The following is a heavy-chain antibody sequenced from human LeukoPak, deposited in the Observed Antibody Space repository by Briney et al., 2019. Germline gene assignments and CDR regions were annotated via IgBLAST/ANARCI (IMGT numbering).Heavy chain of an antibody. Sequence: SETLSLTCTVSGGSISSSSYYWGWIRQPPGKGLEWIGSIYYSGRTNYNPSLKSRVTISADTSKNQFSLKVSSVTAADTGVYYCARAGYSYGSIVFDYWGQGTLVTVSS. D-gene: IGHD5-18*01. V-gene: IGHV4-39*07. J-gene: IGHJ4*02. CDR1: GGSISSSSYY. CDR2: IYYSGRT. CDR3: ARAGYSYGSIVFDY.